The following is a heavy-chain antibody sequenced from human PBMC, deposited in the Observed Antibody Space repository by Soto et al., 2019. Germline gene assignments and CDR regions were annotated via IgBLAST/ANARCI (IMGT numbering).Heavy chain of an antibody. Sequence: QVQLVQSGAEVREPGASVKVSCKASGYSFTSLDINWVRQTAGQGLGWMGWMEPSTGRTGYAQKFQGRVTMTRDTSINTAYMELITLTSDDTAFYYCARGVSAGVDYWGQGTLVIVSS. D-gene: IGHD1-26*01. CDR2: MEPSTGRT. CDR1: GYSFTSLD. CDR3: ARGVSAGVDY. V-gene: IGHV1-8*01. J-gene: IGHJ4*02.